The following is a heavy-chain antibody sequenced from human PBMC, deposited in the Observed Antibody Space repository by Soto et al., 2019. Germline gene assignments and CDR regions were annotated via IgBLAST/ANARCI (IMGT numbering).Heavy chain of an antibody. V-gene: IGHV1-3*01. CDR1: GYTFNSYA. D-gene: IGHD3-22*01. Sequence: ASVKVSCKAPGYTFNSYAMHWVCQAPGQRLEWMGWINAGNGNTKYSQKFQGRVTITRDTSASTAYMELSSLRSEDTAVYYCARGPTLNYYDSSGSLSNWGQGTLVTVSS. CDR2: INAGNGNT. J-gene: IGHJ4*02. CDR3: ARGPTLNYYDSSGSLSN.